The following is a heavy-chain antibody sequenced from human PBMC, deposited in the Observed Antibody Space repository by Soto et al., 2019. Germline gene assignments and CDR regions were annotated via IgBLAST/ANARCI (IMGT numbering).Heavy chain of an antibody. CDR1: GYTFSSYA. CDR3: ARGGPVVTTYYYGMDV. Sequence: QVQLVQSGAEVKKPGASVKVSCKASGYTFSSYAISWVRQAPGQGLEWMGGIIPIFGTANYAQKFQGRVMITADESTSTAYMELSSLRSEDTAVYHCARGGPVVTTYYYGMDVWGQGTTVTVSS. V-gene: IGHV1-69*01. D-gene: IGHD4-4*01. CDR2: IIPIFGTA. J-gene: IGHJ6*02.